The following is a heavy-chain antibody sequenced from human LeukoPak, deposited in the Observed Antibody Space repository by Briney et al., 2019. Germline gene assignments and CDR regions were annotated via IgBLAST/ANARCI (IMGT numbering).Heavy chain of an antibody. D-gene: IGHD6-13*01. J-gene: IGHJ4*02. Sequence: ASVKVSCKASGYTFTGYYMHWVRQAPGQGLEWMGRINPNSGGTNYAQNFQGRVTMTRDTSISTAYMELSGLRSDDTAVYYCARESSSSWYDCWGQGTLVTVSS. V-gene: IGHV1-2*06. CDR3: ARESSSSWYDC. CDR1: GYTFTGYY. CDR2: INPNSGGT.